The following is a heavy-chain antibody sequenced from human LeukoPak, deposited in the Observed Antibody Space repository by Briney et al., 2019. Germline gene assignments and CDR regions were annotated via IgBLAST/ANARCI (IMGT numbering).Heavy chain of an antibody. CDR1: GFTFSHYW. V-gene: IGHV3-74*01. J-gene: IGHJ4*02. Sequence: GGSLRLSCGASGFTFSHYWMRCVRQAPGKGRVWGSRINSDGSSTTYTHSAKGRYTTSTDNAQNTLYLHMNTLRAQNTPVYYCAKLIAVAGFDYWGQRTLVTVSS. D-gene: IGHD6-19*01. CDR3: AKLIAVAGFDY. CDR2: INSDGSST.